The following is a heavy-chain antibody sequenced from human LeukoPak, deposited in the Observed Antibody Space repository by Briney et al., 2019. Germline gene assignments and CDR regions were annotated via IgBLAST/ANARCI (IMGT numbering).Heavy chain of an antibody. CDR3: ARSMVRGGYAFDI. CDR1: GFTFSNYW. Sequence: GGSLRLSCAASGFTFSNYWMHWVRQAPGKGLEWVSYISSSSSTIYYADSVKGRFTISRDNAKNSLYLQMNSLRDEDTAVYYCARSMVRGGYAFDIWGQGTMVTVSS. V-gene: IGHV3-48*02. D-gene: IGHD3-10*01. CDR2: ISSSSSTI. J-gene: IGHJ3*02.